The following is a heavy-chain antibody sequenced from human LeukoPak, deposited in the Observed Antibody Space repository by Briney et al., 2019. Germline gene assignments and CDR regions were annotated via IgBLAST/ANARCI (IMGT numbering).Heavy chain of an antibody. V-gene: IGHV1-69*13. CDR2: IIPIFGTA. Sequence: SVRFSCRASGGTFSSYAISWVRQAPGQGLEWRGGIIPIFGTANYAQKFQGRVTITADESTSTAYMELSSLRSEDTDVNSCASVVGYSYVFDYWGQGTLVTVYS. CDR3: ASVVGYSYVFDY. J-gene: IGHJ4*02. CDR1: GGTFSSYA. D-gene: IGHD5-18*01.